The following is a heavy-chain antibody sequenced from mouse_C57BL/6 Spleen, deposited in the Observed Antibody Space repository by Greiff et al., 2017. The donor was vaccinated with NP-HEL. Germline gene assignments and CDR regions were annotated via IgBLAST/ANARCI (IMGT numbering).Heavy chain of an antibody. V-gene: IGHV14-2*01. J-gene: IGHJ1*03. Sequence: VQLQQSGAELVKPGASVKLSCTASGFNIKDYYMHWVKQRTEQGLEWIGRIDPEDGETKYAPKFPGKATITADTSSNTAYLQLSSLTSEDTAVYYCAFYYYGSSYDWYFDVWGTGTTVTVSS. D-gene: IGHD1-1*01. CDR1: GFNIKDYY. CDR2: IDPEDGET. CDR3: AFYYYGSSYDWYFDV.